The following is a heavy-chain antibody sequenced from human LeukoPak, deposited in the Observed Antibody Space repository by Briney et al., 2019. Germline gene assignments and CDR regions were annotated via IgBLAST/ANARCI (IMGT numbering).Heavy chain of an antibody. CDR2: ISSSSSYI. CDR3: ARDPTFDY. V-gene: IGHV3-21*01. Sequence: GGSLRLSCAASGFTFSSYSMNWVRQAPGKGLEWVSSISSSSSYIYSADSVKGRFTVSRDNAKNSLYLQMNSLRAEDTAVYYCARDPTFDYWGQGTLVTVSS. CDR1: GFTFSSYS. J-gene: IGHJ4*02.